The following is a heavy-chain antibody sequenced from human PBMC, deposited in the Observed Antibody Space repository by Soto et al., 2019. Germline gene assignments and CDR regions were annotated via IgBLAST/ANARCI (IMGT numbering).Heavy chain of an antibody. V-gene: IGHV5-51*01. D-gene: IGHD3-3*01. CDR2: IYPGDSDT. CDR3: ARTRSCTRGVYYDGMHV. J-gene: IGHJ6*01. Sequence: GASLKFSCQGSGYSFASYWIGWVRQMPGKDLEWMGIIYPGDSDTRYSPSFQGQVTISADKSLRTAYLQWTSLKASDTALYYCARTRSCTRGVYYDGMHVWGPGTTVTLSS. CDR1: GYSFASYW.